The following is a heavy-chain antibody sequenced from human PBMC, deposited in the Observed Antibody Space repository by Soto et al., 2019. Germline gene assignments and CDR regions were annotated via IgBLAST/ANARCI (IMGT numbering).Heavy chain of an antibody. CDR1: GFTFSSYS. CDR2: ISSSSSYI. D-gene: IGHD6-19*01. V-gene: IGHV3-21*01. Sequence: SGGSLRLSCAASGFTFSSYSMNWVRQAPGKGLEWVSSISSSSSYIYYADSVKGRFTISRDNAKNSLYLQMNSLRAEDTAVYYCARDIAVAAYFDYWGQGTLVTVSS. CDR3: ARDIAVAAYFDY. J-gene: IGHJ4*02.